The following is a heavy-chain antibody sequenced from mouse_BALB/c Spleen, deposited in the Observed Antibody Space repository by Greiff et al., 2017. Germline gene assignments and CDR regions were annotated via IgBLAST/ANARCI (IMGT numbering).Heavy chain of an antibody. J-gene: IGHJ4*01. D-gene: IGHD2-3*01. V-gene: IGHV14-3*02. CDR3: ARDDGYYDAMDY. CDR1: GFNIKDTY. Sequence: VQLQQSGAELVKPGASVKLSCTASGFNIKDTYMHWVKQRPEQGLEWIGRIDPANGNTKYDPKFQGKATITADTSSNTAYLQLSSLTSEDTAVDYCARDDGYYDAMDYWGQGTSGTVSS. CDR2: IDPANGNT.